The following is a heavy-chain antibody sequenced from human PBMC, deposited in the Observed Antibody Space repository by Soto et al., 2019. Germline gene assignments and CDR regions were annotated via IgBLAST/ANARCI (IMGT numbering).Heavy chain of an antibody. J-gene: IGHJ4*02. CDR1: GFTVSSNY. V-gene: IGHV3-53*01. CDR2: IYSGGRT. Sequence: LRLSCAASGFTVSSNYMSWVRQAPGKGLEWVSVIYSGGRTYYADSVKGRFTISRDNSKNTLYLQMNSLRAEDTAVYYCARERSLAVAAPGYWGQGALVTVSS. D-gene: IGHD6-19*01. CDR3: ARERSLAVAAPGY.